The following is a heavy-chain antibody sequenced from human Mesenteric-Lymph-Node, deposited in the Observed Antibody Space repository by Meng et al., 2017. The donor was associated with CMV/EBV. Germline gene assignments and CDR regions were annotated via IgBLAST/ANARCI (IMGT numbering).Heavy chain of an antibody. CDR1: VGVYSCYY. D-gene: IGHD3-9*01. Sequence: EAVGVTSGYQVGVYSCYYWNWDRQSREKGMGVMGEINESGRNSYNPSCTSRISISTDTSTNQIDLNRSSVTAADTAVYYCERGATYDILSGYFDYWGQGALVTVSS. CDR2: INESGRN. V-gene: IGHV4-34*01. J-gene: IGHJ4*02. CDR3: ERGATYDILSGYFDY.